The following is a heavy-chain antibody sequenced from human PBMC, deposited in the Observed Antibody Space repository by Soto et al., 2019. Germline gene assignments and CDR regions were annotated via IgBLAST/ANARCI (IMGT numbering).Heavy chain of an antibody. Sequence: QVQLVQSGAEVKKPGASVKVSCKASGYTFTNYAFSWVRQAPGQGLEWMGWISAYNGNTNYPQKLQGRVTMTTDTSTRTANMELRSLRSADTAVYYCARDLAAAGPFDYWGQGTLVTVSS. D-gene: IGHD6-13*01. CDR2: ISAYNGNT. CDR1: GYTFTNYA. J-gene: IGHJ4*02. CDR3: ARDLAAAGPFDY. V-gene: IGHV1-18*01.